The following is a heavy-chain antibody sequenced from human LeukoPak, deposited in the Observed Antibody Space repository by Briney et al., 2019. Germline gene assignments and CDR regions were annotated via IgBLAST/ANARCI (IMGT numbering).Heavy chain of an antibody. CDR1: GGSFRGYY. Sequence: SSETLSLTCAVYGGSFRGYYWSWIRHPPGKGVEWIGEINHRGSTNYNPSLKSRVTISVDTSKNQFSLKLSSVTAADTAVYYCARGMVTMVRGVITIYYFDYWGQGTLVTVSS. D-gene: IGHD3-10*01. J-gene: IGHJ4*02. CDR2: INHRGST. CDR3: ARGMVTMVRGVITIYYFDY. V-gene: IGHV4-34*01.